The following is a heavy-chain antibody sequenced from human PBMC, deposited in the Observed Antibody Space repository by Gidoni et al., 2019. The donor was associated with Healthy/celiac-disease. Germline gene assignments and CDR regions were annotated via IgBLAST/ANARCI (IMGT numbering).Heavy chain of an antibody. J-gene: IGHJ3*02. CDR2: IWYDGSNT. V-gene: IGHV3-33*06. CDR3: AKSGYCSGGSCYSGGDDDAFDI. CDR1: GFPFSSSG. D-gene: IGHD2-15*01. Sequence: QVQLVESGGGVVQPGRSLRLSCAASGFPFSSSGMHWVRQAPGKGLEWVAVIWYDGSNTYYADSVKGRFTISRDNSKNTLYLQMNSLRAEDTAVYYCAKSGYCSGGSCYSGGDDDAFDIWGQGTMVTVSS.